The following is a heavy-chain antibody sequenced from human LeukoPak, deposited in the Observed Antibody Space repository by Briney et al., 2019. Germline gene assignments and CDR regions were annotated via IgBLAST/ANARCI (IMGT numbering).Heavy chain of an antibody. CDR3: VRDLGGRSGH. J-gene: IGHJ4*02. Sequence: GGSLRLSCAASGFTFSSNWMHWVCQAPGKGLVWVSRINEDGSTTNYADSVKGRSTIFRDNAKNTLHLQMNSLRAEDTAVYYCVRDLGGRSGHWGQGTLVTVSS. CDR2: INEDGSTT. V-gene: IGHV3-74*01. D-gene: IGHD1-26*01. CDR1: GFTFSSNW.